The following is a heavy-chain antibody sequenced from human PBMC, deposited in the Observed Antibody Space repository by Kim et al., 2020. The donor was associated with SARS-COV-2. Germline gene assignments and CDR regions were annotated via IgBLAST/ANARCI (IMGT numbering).Heavy chain of an antibody. V-gene: IGHV4-34*01. CDR1: GGSFSGYY. J-gene: IGHJ6*03. D-gene: IGHD3-10*01. CDR3: ARVRGVSYYYYYMDV. CDR2: INHSGST. Sequence: SETLSLTCAVYGGSFSGYYWSWIRQPPGKGLEWIGEINHSGSTNYNPSLKSRVTISVDTSKNQFSLKLSSVTAADTAVYYCARVRGVSYYYYYMDVWGKG.